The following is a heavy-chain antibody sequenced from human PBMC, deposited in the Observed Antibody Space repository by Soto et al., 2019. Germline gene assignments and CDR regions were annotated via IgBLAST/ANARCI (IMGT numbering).Heavy chain of an antibody. CDR1: GFTFSSYG. V-gene: IGHV3-33*01. D-gene: IGHD3-22*01. J-gene: IGHJ4*02. Sequence: GGSLRLSCAASGFTFSSYGMHWVRQAPGKGLEWVAVIWYDGSNKYYADSVKGRFTISRDNSKNTLYLQMNSLRAEDTAVYYCARGGWYYDSSVDYWGQGTLVTVSS. CDR2: IWYDGSNK. CDR3: ARGGWYYDSSVDY.